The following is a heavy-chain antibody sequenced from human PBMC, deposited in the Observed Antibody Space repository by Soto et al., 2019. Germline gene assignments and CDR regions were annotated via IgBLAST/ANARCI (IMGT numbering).Heavy chain of an antibody. Sequence: QVQLVQSGAEVKKPGASVKVSCKTSGYTFTTYGISWVRQAPGQGLEWMGWISAYNGNTNYAQKFQGKVTVTTDPSTNTAYMELRILRSDDTAVYYCARDHDWGRPALGGQGTVVTVSS. D-gene: IGHD3-16*01. V-gene: IGHV1-18*01. CDR2: ISAYNGNT. J-gene: IGHJ4*02. CDR1: GYTFTTYG. CDR3: ARDHDWGRPAL.